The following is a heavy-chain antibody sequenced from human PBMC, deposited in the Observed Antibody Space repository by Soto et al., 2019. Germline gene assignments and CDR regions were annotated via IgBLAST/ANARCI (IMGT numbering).Heavy chain of an antibody. V-gene: IGHV1-2*04. CDR2: INPNSGVT. J-gene: IGHJ4*02. CDR1: GYTFTDNY. Sequence: QVQLVQSGAEVKKPGASVKVSCKASGYTFTDNYMHWVRQAPGQGLEWMGWINPNSGVTNYAQKFQGWVTMTRDTSISTAYLEARGQTSDDTAVYHCVREYISSWFDYWGQGTLVTVPS. D-gene: IGHD6-13*01. CDR3: VREYISSWFDY.